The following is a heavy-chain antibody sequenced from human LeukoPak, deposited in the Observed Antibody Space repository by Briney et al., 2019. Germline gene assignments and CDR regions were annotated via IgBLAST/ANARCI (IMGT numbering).Heavy chain of an antibody. CDR2: IYHSGTT. D-gene: IGHD2-2*01. CDR1: GYSISTGYY. V-gene: IGHV4-38-2*02. CDR3: ARGQVVPPNYYYYYMDV. Sequence: RASETLSLTCTVSGYSISTGYYWGWIRQPPGKGLEWIGSIYHSGTTYYNPSLKSRVTISVDTSKNQFSLKLSSVTAADTAVYYCARGQVVPPNYYYYYMDVWGKGTTVTISS. J-gene: IGHJ6*03.